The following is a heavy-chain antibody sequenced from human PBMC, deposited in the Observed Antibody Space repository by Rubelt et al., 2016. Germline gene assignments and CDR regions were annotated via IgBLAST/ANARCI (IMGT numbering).Heavy chain of an antibody. CDR1: GGSISSSSYY. CDR2: IYYSGST. CDR3: ARGGSSWHYYYYMDV. D-gene: IGHD6-13*01. J-gene: IGHJ6*03. Sequence: QLQLQESGPGLVKPSETLSLTCTVSGGSISSSSYYWGWIRQPPGKGLEWIGSIYYSGSTYYNPSRQSRVTISVDTSKNQFSLKLSSVTAADTAVYYCARGGSSWHYYYYMDVWGKGTTVTVSS. V-gene: IGHV4-39*07.